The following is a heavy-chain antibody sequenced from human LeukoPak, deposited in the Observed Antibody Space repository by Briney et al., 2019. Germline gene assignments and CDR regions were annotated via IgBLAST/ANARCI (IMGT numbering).Heavy chain of an antibody. CDR3: ARVSSVSGDYSRGNDY. D-gene: IGHD4-17*01. J-gene: IGHJ4*02. CDR2: INPNSGGT. Sequence: ASVKVSCKASGYTFTGYYMRWVRQAPGQGLEWMGRINPNSGGTNYAQKFQGRVTMTRDTSISTAYMELSRLRSDDTAVYYCARVSSVSGDYSRGNDYWGQGTLVTVSS. V-gene: IGHV1-2*06. CDR1: GYTFTGYY.